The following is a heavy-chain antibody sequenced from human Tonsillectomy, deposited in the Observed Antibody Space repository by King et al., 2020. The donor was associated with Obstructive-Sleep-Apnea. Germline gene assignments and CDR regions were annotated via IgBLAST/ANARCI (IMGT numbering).Heavy chain of an antibody. Sequence: QLVQSGAEVKKPGASVKVSCKASGYTLTSYAIHWGRQAPGLRLEWMGWINAGNCDTKYSQKFQGRVTITSDTSASRVYMELSSLRSEDTAVYYCARCPNSHNGDYLDYWAREPWSPSPQ. V-gene: IGHV1-3*01. D-gene: IGHD1-14*01. CDR3: ARCPNSHNGDYLDY. J-gene: IGHJ4*02. CDR1: GYTLTSYA. CDR2: INAGNCDT.